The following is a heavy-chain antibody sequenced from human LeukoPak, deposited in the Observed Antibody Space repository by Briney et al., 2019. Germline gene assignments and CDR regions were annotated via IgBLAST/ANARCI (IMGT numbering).Heavy chain of an antibody. CDR1: GYSFTSYW. V-gene: IGHV5-51*01. CDR2: IYPGDSDT. Sequence: GESLKISCKGSGYSFTSYWIGWVRQMPGKGLEWMGIIYPGDSDTRYSPSFQGPVTISADKSISTAYLQWSSLKASDTAMYYCARHSRELEAARLLDYWGQGTLVTVSS. D-gene: IGHD6-6*01. CDR3: ARHSRELEAARLLDY. J-gene: IGHJ4*02.